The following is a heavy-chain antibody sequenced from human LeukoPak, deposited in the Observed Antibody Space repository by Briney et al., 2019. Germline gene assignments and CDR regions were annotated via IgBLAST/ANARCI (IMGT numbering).Heavy chain of an antibody. CDR2: ISYDGSNK. D-gene: IGHD3-10*01. CDR1: GFTFSSYG. CDR3: MQNLWFGELLALDY. J-gene: IGHJ4*02. V-gene: IGHV3-30*03. Sequence: GGSLRLSCAASGFTFSSYGMHWVRQAPGKGLEWVAVISYDGSNKYYADSVKGRFTISRDNSKNTLYLQMNSLRAEDTAVYYCMQNLWFGELLALDYWGQGTLVTVSS.